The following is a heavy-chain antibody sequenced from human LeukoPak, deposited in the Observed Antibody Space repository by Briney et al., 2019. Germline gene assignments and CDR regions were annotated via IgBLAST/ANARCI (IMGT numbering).Heavy chain of an antibody. CDR3: ARHPPRVGGDY. V-gene: IGHV4-4*02. CDR1: GGSISSSNW. J-gene: IGHJ4*02. Sequence: SGTLSLTCAVSGGSISSSNWWSWVRQPPGKGLEWIGEIYHSGSTNYNPSLKSRVTISVDASKNQFSLKLSSVTAADTAVYYCARHPPRVGGDYWGQGTLVTVSS. CDR2: IYHSGST.